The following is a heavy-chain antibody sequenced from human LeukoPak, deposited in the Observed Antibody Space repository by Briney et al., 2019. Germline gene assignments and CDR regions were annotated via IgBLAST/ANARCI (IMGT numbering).Heavy chain of an antibody. CDR1: GYTFTSYG. CDR3: ATAEYSSSFASGDYFDY. J-gene: IGHJ4*02. D-gene: IGHD6-13*01. Sequence: ASVKVSCKASGYTFTSYGISWVRQAPGQGLERMGWISAYNGNTNYAQKLQGRVTMTTDTSTSTAYMELSSLRSEDTAVYYCATAEYSSSFASGDYFDYWGQGTLVTVSS. V-gene: IGHV1-18*01. CDR2: ISAYNGNT.